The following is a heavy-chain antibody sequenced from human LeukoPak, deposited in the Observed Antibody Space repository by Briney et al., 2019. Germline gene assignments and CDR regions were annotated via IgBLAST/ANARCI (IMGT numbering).Heavy chain of an antibody. Sequence: SETLSLTCAVYGGSFSGYYWSWIRQPPGKGLEWIGEINHSGSTNYNPSLKSRVTISVDTSKNQFSLKLSSVTAADTAVYYCAREASSRWFVPYLDYWGQGTLVTVSS. CDR1: GGSFSGYY. J-gene: IGHJ4*02. CDR3: AREASSRWFVPYLDY. V-gene: IGHV4-34*01. CDR2: INHSGST. D-gene: IGHD6-13*01.